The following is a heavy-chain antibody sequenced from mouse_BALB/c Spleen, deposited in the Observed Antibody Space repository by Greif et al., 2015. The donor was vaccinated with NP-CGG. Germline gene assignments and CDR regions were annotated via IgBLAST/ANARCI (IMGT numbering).Heavy chain of an antibody. D-gene: IGHD2-1*01. CDR1: GFTFSSYA. V-gene: IGHV5-9-3*01. CDR3: ARQGDGKGPYAMDY. J-gene: IGHJ4*01. CDR2: ISSGGSYT. Sequence: EVKLEESGGGLVKPGGSLKLSCAASGFTFSSYAMSWVRQTPEKRLEWVATISSGGSYTYYPDSVKGRFTISRDNAKNTLYLQMSSLRSEDTAMYYCARQGDGKGPYAMDYWGQGTSVTVSS.